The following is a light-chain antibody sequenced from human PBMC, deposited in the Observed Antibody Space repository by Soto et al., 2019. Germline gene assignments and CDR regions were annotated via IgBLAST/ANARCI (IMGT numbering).Light chain of an antibody. Sequence: EIVLTQSPGTLSLSPGERATLSCRASQSVSSSYLAWYQQKPGQAPRLLIYGASSRATGIPDRVSGSGSGTDFTLTISSLEPEDFAMYYCQQYGSSLLTFGGGTKVDIK. CDR2: GAS. CDR1: QSVSSSY. J-gene: IGKJ4*01. CDR3: QQYGSSLLT. V-gene: IGKV3-20*01.